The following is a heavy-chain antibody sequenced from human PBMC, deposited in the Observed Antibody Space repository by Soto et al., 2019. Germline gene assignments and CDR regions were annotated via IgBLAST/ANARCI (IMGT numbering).Heavy chain of an antibody. V-gene: IGHV1-2*04. Sequence: ASVKVSCKASGYTFTGYYMHWVRQAPGQGLEWMGWINPNSGGTNYAQKFQGWVTMTRDTSISTAYMELSRLRSDDTAVYYCARAPYPIVVVPAASDYGMDVWGQGTTVTVSS. CDR2: INPNSGGT. CDR1: GYTFTGYY. D-gene: IGHD2-2*01. CDR3: ARAPYPIVVVPAASDYGMDV. J-gene: IGHJ6*02.